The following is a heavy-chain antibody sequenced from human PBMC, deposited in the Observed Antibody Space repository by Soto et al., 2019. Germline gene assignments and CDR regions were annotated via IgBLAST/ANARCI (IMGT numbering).Heavy chain of an antibody. Sequence: LSLTCAVSGGSISSSNWWSWVRQPPGKGLEWIGEIYHSGSTNYNPSLKSRVTISVDKSKNQFPLKLSSVTAADTAVYYCARDTYGSGSYYNLYYYGMDVWGQGTTVTVSS. V-gene: IGHV4-4*02. CDR1: GGSISSSNW. J-gene: IGHJ6*02. CDR2: IYHSGST. D-gene: IGHD3-10*01. CDR3: ARDTYGSGSYYNLYYYGMDV.